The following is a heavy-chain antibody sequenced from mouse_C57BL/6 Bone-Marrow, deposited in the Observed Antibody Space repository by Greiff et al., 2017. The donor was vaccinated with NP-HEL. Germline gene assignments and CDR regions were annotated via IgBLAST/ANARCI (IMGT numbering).Heavy chain of an antibody. D-gene: IGHD2-1*01. CDR1: GYTFTDYN. Sequence: EVQVVESGPELVKPGASVKMSCKASGYTFTDYNMHWVKQSHGKSLEWIGYINPNNGGTSYNQKFKGKATLTVNKSSSTAYMELRSLTSEDSAVYYCARVYYGNYAFAYWGQGTLVTVSA. CDR3: ARVYYGNYAFAY. J-gene: IGHJ3*01. CDR2: INPNNGGT. V-gene: IGHV1-22*01.